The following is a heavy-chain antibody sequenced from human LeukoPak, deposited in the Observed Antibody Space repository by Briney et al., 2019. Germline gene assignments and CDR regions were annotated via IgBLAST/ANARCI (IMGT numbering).Heavy chain of an antibody. Sequence: SETLSLTCAVYGGSFSGYYWSWIRQPPGKGLEWIGEINHSGSTNYNPSLKSRVTISVDTSKNQFSLKLSSVTAADTAVYYCARIAARHYYYYMDVWGKGTTVTVPS. J-gene: IGHJ6*03. CDR1: GGSFSGYY. D-gene: IGHD6-6*01. CDR3: ARIAARHYYYYMDV. V-gene: IGHV4-34*01. CDR2: INHSGST.